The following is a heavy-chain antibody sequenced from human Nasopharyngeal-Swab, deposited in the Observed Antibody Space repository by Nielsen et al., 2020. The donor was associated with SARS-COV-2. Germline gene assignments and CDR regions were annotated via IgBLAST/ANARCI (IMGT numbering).Heavy chain of an antibody. CDR2: VYPGNSEV. CDR1: GYSFVNHW. CDR3: ARRAARDGYNYEVDP. V-gene: IGHV5-51*01. D-gene: IGHD5-24*01. Sequence: GESLNISCMASGYSFVNHWIGWVRQKPGKGLEWMGMVYPGNSEVAYSPSFQGLVTISADKSINTAYLHWRSLRTSDTATYFCARRAARDGYNYEVDPWGQGTLVTVSS. J-gene: IGHJ5*02.